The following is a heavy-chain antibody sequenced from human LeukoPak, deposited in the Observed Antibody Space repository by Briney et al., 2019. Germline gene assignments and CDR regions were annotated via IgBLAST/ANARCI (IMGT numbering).Heavy chain of an antibody. CDR3: AAVPAVILEAPIDY. Sequence: SVKVSCKASGGTFSSYAISWVRQAPGQGLEWMGGIIPIFGTANYAQKFQGRVTITADESTSTAYMELSSLRSEDTAVYYCAAVPAVILEAPIDYWGQGTLVTVSS. CDR1: GGTFSSYA. D-gene: IGHD2-2*02. CDR2: IIPIFGTA. V-gene: IGHV1-69*01. J-gene: IGHJ4*02.